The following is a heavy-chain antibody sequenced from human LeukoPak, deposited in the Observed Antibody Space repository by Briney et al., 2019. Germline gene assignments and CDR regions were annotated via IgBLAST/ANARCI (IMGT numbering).Heavy chain of an antibody. Sequence: PGRSLRLSCAASGFTFSSYSMNWVRQAPGKGLEWVSSISSSSSYIYYADSVKGRFTISRDNAKNSRYLQMNSLRAEDTAVYYCARIRFLEWLSIGGDYWGQGTLVTVSS. CDR2: ISSSSSYI. V-gene: IGHV3-21*01. J-gene: IGHJ4*02. CDR1: GFTFSSYS. D-gene: IGHD3-3*01. CDR3: ARIRFLEWLSIGGDY.